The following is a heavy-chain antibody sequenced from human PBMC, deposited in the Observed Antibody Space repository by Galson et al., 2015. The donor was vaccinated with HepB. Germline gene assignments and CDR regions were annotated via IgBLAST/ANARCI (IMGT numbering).Heavy chain of an antibody. Sequence: SVKVSCKASGGTFSSYAISWVRQAPGQGLEWMGGIIPIFGTANYAQKFQGRVTITADESTSTAYMELSSLRSEDTAVYYCAREGASTMIVPEPGGFDPWGQGTLVTVSS. V-gene: IGHV1-69*13. CDR1: GGTFSSYA. J-gene: IGHJ5*02. CDR3: AREGASTMIVPEPGGFDP. D-gene: IGHD3-22*01. CDR2: IIPIFGTA.